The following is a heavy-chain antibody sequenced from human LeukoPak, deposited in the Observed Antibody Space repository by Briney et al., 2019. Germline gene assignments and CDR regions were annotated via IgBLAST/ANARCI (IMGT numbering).Heavy chain of an antibody. CDR2: IIPIFGTA. CDR1: GGTFSSYA. Sequence: ASVKVSCKASGGTFSSYAISWVRQAPGQGLEWMGGIIPIFGTANYAQKFQGRVTITTDESTSTAYMELSSLRSEDTAVYYWARKSMGGATEQFDYGGQEPLVTVPS. D-gene: IGHD1-26*01. J-gene: IGHJ4*02. V-gene: IGHV1-69*05. CDR3: ARKSMGGATEQFDY.